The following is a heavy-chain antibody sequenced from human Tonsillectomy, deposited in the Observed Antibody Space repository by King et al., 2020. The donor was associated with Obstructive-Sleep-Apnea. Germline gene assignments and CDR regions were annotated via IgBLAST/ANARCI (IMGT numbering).Heavy chain of an antibody. CDR2: IWNDGRYD. J-gene: IGHJ3*02. V-gene: IGHV3-33*06. CDR1: GCTFSSYA. CDR3: AKGEGYGSSPDAFDI. D-gene: IGHD6-13*01. Sequence: VQLVESGGGVVQPGKSLRLSCAASGCTFSSYAMHWVRQSQGKGLEWVAAIWNDGRYDYYVASVKGRFTISRDNFKKTLYLQMNNLRVEDTAVYFCAKGEGYGSSPDAFDIWGHGTMVIVSS.